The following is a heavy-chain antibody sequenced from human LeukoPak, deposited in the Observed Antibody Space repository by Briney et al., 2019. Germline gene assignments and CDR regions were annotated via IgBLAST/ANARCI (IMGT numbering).Heavy chain of an antibody. Sequence: SETLSLTCTVSGGSISIDTFYWGPICQPPGKGLEWIGSIYYSGNTYYNPSLKSRVTISVDTSKNQFSLKLSSVTAADTAVYYCARDFWSGPHRFDHWGQGTLVTVSS. CDR3: ARDFWSGPHRFDH. J-gene: IGHJ5*02. CDR1: GGSISIDTFY. D-gene: IGHD3-3*01. CDR2: IYYSGNT. V-gene: IGHV4-39*07.